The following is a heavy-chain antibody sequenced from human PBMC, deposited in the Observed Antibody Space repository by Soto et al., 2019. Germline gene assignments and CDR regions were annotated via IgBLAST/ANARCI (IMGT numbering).Heavy chain of an antibody. D-gene: IGHD2-2*01. CDR2: IIPIPGTA. V-gene: IGHV1-69*01. CDR3: ARSQGSSTSLEIYYYYYYGMEV. Sequence: QVQLVQSGAEVKKPGSSVKVSCTASGGTFSSYAISWVRQAPGQGLEWMGGIIPIPGTANYAQKFQGRVTITADESTSTAYMELSSLRSEDTPVYYCARSQGSSTSLEIYYYYYYGMEVWGQGTTVTVSS. CDR1: GGTFSSYA. J-gene: IGHJ6*02.